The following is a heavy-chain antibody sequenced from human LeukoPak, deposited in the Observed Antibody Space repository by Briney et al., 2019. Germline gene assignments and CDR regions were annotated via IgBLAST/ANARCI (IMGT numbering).Heavy chain of an antibody. CDR1: GFTFSSYS. CDR3: ARARRADLRFGEAFRHSKAVRAFDI. D-gene: IGHD3-10*01. Sequence: PGGSLRLSCAASGFTFSSYSMNWVRQAPGKGLEWVSSISGSSSYIYYADSVKGRFTISRDNAKNSLYLQMNSLRAEDTAVYYCARARRADLRFGEAFRHSKAVRAFDIWGQGTMVTVSS. J-gene: IGHJ3*02. V-gene: IGHV3-21*01. CDR2: ISGSSSYI.